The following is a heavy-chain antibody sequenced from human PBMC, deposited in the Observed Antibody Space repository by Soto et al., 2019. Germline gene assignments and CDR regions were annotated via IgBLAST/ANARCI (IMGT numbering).Heavy chain of an antibody. D-gene: IGHD4-17*01. CDR3: ATVFDV. CDR1: GFTLRSHR. Sequence: DVQLVESGGGLVQPGGSLRVSCAASGFTLRSHRIHWVRQAPGKGLEWVSRIDTDGGGTSYADSVKGRFTISTDNAENTVYLHMNGLRGEDTAVYYCATVFDVWGQGTLVTVSS. V-gene: IGHV3-74*01. CDR2: IDTDGGGT. J-gene: IGHJ4*02.